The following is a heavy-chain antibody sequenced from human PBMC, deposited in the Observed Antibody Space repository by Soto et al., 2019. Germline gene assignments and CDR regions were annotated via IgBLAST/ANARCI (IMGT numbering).Heavy chain of an antibody. V-gene: IGHV1-18*04. D-gene: IGHD6-19*01. CDR3: ARVPFIAVAGVGNNWFDP. Sequence: QVQLVQSGAEVKKPGASVKVSCKASGYTFTSYGISWVRQAPGQGLEWMGWISAYNGNTNYAQKLQGSVTMTTDTSTSPAYMELRSLRAAETAVYYCARVPFIAVAGVGNNWFDPWGQGTLVTVSS. J-gene: IGHJ5*02. CDR2: ISAYNGNT. CDR1: GYTFTSYG.